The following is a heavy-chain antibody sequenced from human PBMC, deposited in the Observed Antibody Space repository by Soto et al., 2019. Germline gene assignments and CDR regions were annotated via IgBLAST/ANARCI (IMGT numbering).Heavy chain of an antibody. CDR3: AKAAECIAAADPYYYYGMDV. D-gene: IGHD6-13*01. CDR1: GFNFSSYG. Sequence: QVQLVESGGGVVQPGRSLRLSCAASGFNFSSYGMHWVRQAPGKGLEWVAVISYDGSNKYYADSVKGRFTISRDNSKNTLYLQMNSLRAEDTAVYYCAKAAECIAAADPYYYYGMDVWCQGTTVTVS. CDR2: ISYDGSNK. V-gene: IGHV3-30*18. J-gene: IGHJ6*02.